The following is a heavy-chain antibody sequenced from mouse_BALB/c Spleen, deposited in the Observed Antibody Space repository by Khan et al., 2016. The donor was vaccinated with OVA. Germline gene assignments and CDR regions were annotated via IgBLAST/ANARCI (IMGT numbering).Heavy chain of an antibody. J-gene: IGHJ1*01. CDR3: ASGGYWYFDV. CDR2: INTYTGEP. CDR1: GYTFTNYG. V-gene: IGHV9-3-1*01. Sequence: QIQLVQSGPELKKPGETVKISCKASGYTFTNYGMNWVEQAPGKGLKWMGWINTYTGEPTYVDDFKGRFAFSLETSASTAYLQINNLKNEDTATYFCASGGYWYFDVWGAGTTVTVSS. D-gene: IGHD1-1*02.